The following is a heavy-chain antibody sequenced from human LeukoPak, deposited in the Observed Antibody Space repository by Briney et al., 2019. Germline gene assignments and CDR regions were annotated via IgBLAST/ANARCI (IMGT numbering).Heavy chain of an antibody. CDR2: ISYDGSNK. Sequence: GGSLRLSCAASGFTFSSYGMHWVRQAPGKGLEWVAVISYDGSNKYYADSVKGRFTISRDNSKNTLYLQMNSLRAEDTAMYYCARSQSLGYWGQGTLVTVSS. D-gene: IGHD1-26*01. CDR3: ARSQSLGY. V-gene: IGHV3-30*03. J-gene: IGHJ4*02. CDR1: GFTFSSYG.